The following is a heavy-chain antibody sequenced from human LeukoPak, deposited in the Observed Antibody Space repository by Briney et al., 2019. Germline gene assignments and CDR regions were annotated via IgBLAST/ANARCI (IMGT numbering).Heavy chain of an antibody. CDR2: IYYSGST. D-gene: IGHD1-1*01. J-gene: IGHJ6*03. V-gene: IGHV4-59*01. CDR1: GGSISSYY. Sequence: SETLSLTCTVSGGSISSYYWSWIRQPPGKGLEWIGYIYYSGSTNYNPSLKSRVTISVDTSKNQFSLKLSSVTAADTAVYYCARGLMYSYYYYMDVWGKGTTVTVSS. CDR3: ARGLMYSYYYYMDV.